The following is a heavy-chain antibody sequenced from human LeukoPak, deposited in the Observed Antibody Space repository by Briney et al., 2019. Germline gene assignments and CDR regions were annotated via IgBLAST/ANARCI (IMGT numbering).Heavy chain of an antibody. CDR2: IYSGGST. D-gene: IGHD3-3*01. J-gene: IGHJ4*02. Sequence: GGSLRLSCAASGLTVSSTYMSWVRQTPGKGLEWVSVIYSGGSTYYADSVKGRFTISRDNSKNTLYLQMNSLRAEGTAVYYCARDLLEWYFDYWGQGTLVTVSS. CDR3: ARDLLEWYFDY. V-gene: IGHV3-66*01. CDR1: GLTVSSTY.